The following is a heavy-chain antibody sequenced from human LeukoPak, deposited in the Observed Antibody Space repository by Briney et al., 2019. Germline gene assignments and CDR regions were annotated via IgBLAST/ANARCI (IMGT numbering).Heavy chain of an antibody. CDR2: INHSGST. J-gene: IGHJ6*03. V-gene: IGHV4-34*01. Sequence: SETLSLTCAVYGGSFSGYYWSWIRQPPGKGLEWIGEINHSGSTNYNPSLKSRVTISVDTSKNQFSLKLNSVTAADTAVYYCARWQQLVKYMDVWGKGTTVTVSS. CDR1: GGSFSGYY. CDR3: ARWQQLVKYMDV. D-gene: IGHD6-13*01.